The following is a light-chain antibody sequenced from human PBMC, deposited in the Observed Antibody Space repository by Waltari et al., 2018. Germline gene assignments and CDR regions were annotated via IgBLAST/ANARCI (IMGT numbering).Light chain of an antibody. Sequence: EIVVTQSPATLSLSPGERATLSCRASESVSTNVAWYQQKPGQPPRLLIYDASTRATGIPARFSGSGSGTEFTLSISSLQSEDFAVYYCHQYKNWPPWTFGQGTKVEFK. CDR2: DAS. CDR1: ESVSTN. V-gene: IGKV3-15*01. CDR3: HQYKNWPPWT. J-gene: IGKJ1*01.